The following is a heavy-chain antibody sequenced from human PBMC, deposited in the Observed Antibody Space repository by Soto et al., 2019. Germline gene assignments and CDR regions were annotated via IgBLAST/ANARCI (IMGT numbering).Heavy chain of an antibody. CDR2: ISGYNDNT. D-gene: IGHD6-13*01. Sequence: ASVKVSCKASGYICTNFGISWVRQAPGQGLEWMGWISGYNDNTHYAQKLQGRVSMTTDTSTGTAYMDLRSLRSDDTAIYYCVRDSSSWFYYYYGMDVWGQGTTVTVSS. CDR3: VRDSSSWFYYYYGMDV. V-gene: IGHV1-18*01. J-gene: IGHJ6*02. CDR1: GYICTNFG.